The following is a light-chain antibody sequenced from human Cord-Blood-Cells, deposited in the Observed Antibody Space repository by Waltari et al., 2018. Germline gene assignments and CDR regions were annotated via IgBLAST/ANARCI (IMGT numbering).Light chain of an antibody. V-gene: IGLV1-44*01. CDR3: AAWDDSLNGWV. CDR2: SNN. Sequence: QSVLTQPPSASGTPGQRVTISCSGSSSNIVSNPVNWYQQLPGTATKLLIYSNNQRPSVVPDRFAGSKSGTSASLAISGLQSEDEADYYCAAWDDSLNGWVFGGGTKLTVL. CDR1: SSNIVSNP. J-gene: IGLJ3*02.